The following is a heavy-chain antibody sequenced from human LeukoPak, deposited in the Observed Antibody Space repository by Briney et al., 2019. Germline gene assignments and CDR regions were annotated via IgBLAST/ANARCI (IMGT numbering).Heavy chain of an antibody. D-gene: IGHD3-22*01. CDR3: AKGDSSGYYFDLDY. CDR2: ISWNSGSI. J-gene: IGHJ4*02. CDR1: GFKFDEYA. Sequence: GGSLRLSCAASGFKFDEYAMHWVRQVPGKGLEWVSGISWNSGSIGYADSVKGRLTISRDNAKNSLLLQMNSLRTDDTAVYYCAKGDSSGYYFDLDYWGQGTLVTVSS. V-gene: IGHV3-9*01.